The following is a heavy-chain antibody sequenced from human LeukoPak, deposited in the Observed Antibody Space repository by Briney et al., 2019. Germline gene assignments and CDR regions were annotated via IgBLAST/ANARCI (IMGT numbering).Heavy chain of an antibody. CDR2: IKSKTDGGTT. CDR3: TTFTYYYDSSGYYFLN. J-gene: IGHJ4*02. Sequence: PGGSLRLSCAASGFTFSNAWMSWVRQAPGKGLEWVGRIKSKTDGGTTDYAAPVKGRFTISRDDSKNTLYLQMNSLKTEDTAVYYCTTFTYYYDSSGYYFLNWGQGTLVTVSS. V-gene: IGHV3-15*01. D-gene: IGHD3-22*01. CDR1: GFTFSNAW.